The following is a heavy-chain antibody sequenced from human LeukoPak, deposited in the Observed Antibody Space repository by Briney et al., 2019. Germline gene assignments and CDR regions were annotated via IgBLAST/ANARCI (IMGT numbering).Heavy chain of an antibody. CDR2: VSSGSSTI. J-gene: IGHJ6*03. V-gene: IGHV3-11*04. CDR1: GFTFSDYY. CDR3: ARDKVDYYMDV. D-gene: IGHD1-26*01. Sequence: GGSLRLSCAASGFTFSDYYMSWIRQAPGKALEWVSYVSSGSSTIYYADSVKGRFTVSRDNGKRSLYLHMNSLRAEDTAVYYCARDKVDYYMDVWGKGTTVTVSS.